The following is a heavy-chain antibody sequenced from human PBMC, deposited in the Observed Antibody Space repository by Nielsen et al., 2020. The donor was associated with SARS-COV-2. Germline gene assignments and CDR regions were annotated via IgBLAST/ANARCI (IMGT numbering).Heavy chain of an antibody. CDR1: GFTFISYS. J-gene: IGHJ6*02. CDR3: ARALATMSGYYYGMDV. D-gene: IGHD5-12*01. CDR2: ISSNGGST. Sequence: GGSLRLSCAASGFTFISYSMHWVRQAPGKGLEYVSAISSNGGSTYYANSVKGRFTISRDNSKNTLYLQMGSMRAEDMAVYYCARALATMSGYYYGMDVWGQGTTVTVSS. V-gene: IGHV3-64*01.